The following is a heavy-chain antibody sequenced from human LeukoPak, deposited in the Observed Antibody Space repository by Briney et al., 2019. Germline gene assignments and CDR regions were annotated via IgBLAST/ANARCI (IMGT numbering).Heavy chain of an antibody. D-gene: IGHD6-19*01. CDR2: MYNRGST. CDR1: GDSISNYY. CDR3: ARAEKAVTGTLDY. J-gene: IGHJ4*02. Sequence: SETLSLTCTVSGDSISNYYWSWIRQSPGKKLEWIGYMYNRGSTIYNPSLKSQVTISTDTSKNQFSLRLTSVTAADTAVYYCARAEKAVTGTLDYWGQGTLITVSS. V-gene: IGHV4-59*01.